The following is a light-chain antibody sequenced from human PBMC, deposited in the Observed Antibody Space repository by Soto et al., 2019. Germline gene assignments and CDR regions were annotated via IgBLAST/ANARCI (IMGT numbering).Light chain of an antibody. V-gene: IGKV3-15*01. CDR2: DAS. CDR3: QQCRNWLLP. CDR1: HNVYNN. J-gene: IGKJ4*01. Sequence: EIVMTQSPATLSVSPGEGATLSCNASHNVYNNLAWYQQRPGQPPRLLIYDASTRATGSSARFSGSGYGTEFPLTLSSLQSEDIAVYFCQQCRNWLLPFGGGTKVEIK.